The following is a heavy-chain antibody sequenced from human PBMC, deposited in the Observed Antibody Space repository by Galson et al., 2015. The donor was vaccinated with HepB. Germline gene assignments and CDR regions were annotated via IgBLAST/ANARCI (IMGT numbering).Heavy chain of an antibody. CDR2: ISGSGGST. Sequence: SLRLSCAASGFTFSSYAMSWVRQAPGKGLEWVSAISGSGGSTYYADSVKGRFTISRDNSKNTLYLQMSSLRAEDTAVYYCARGGTVGATTFVDIWGQGTMVTVSS. J-gene: IGHJ3*02. CDR3: ARGGTVGATTFVDI. CDR1: GFTFSSYA. D-gene: IGHD1-26*01. V-gene: IGHV3-23*01.